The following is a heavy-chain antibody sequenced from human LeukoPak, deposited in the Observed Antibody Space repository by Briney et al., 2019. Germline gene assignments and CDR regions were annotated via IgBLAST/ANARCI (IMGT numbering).Heavy chain of an antibody. J-gene: IGHJ4*02. V-gene: IGHV4-39*07. CDR3: AREGGSSYSYGFSTDFDY. D-gene: IGHD5-18*01. Sequence: SETLSLTCTVSGGSISSSSYYWGWIRQPPGKGLEWIGSIYYSGSTYYNPSLKSRVTISVDTSKNQFSLKLSSVTAADTAVYYCAREGGSSYSYGFSTDFDYWGQGTLVTVSS. CDR1: GGSISSSSYY. CDR2: IYYSGST.